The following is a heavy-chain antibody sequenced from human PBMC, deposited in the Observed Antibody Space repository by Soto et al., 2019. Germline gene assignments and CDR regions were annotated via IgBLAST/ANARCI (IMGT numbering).Heavy chain of an antibody. J-gene: IGHJ5*02. CDR3: AREHTIFGVVIIPNWFDP. V-gene: IGHV1-69*13. Sequence: GASVKVSCKASGGTFSSYAISWVRQAPGQGLEWMGGIIPIFGTANYAQKFQGRVTITADESTSTAYMELSSLRSEDTAVYYCAREHTIFGVVIIPNWFDPWGQGTLVTVSS. CDR1: GGTFSSYA. CDR2: IIPIFGTA. D-gene: IGHD3-3*01.